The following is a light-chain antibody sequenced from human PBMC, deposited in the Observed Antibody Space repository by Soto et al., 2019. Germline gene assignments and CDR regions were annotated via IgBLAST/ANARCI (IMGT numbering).Light chain of an antibody. CDR3: QTWGTGIRHWV. CDR2: LNSDGSH. V-gene: IGLV4-69*01. CDR1: SGHSSYA. J-gene: IGLJ3*02. Sequence: QSVLTQSPSASASLGASVKLTCTLSSGHSSYAIAWHQQQPEKGPRYLMKLNSDGSHSKGDGIPDRFSGSSSGAERYLTISSLQSEDEADYYCQTWGTGIRHWVFGGGTKVTVL.